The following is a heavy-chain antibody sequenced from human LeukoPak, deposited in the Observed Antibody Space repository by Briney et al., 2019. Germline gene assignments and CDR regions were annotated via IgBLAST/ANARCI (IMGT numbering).Heavy chain of an antibody. J-gene: IGHJ5*02. CDR2: INPNSGGT. D-gene: IGHD2-2*01. CDR1: GYTFTGYY. Sequence: ASVKVSCKASGYTFTGYYMHWVRQAPGQGLEWMGWINPNSGGTNYAQKFQGRVTMTRDTSISTAYMELSRLRSDDTAVYYCARDEGYCTITTCYRNWFDPWGQGTLVTVSS. V-gene: IGHV1-2*02. CDR3: ARDEGYCTITTCYRNWFDP.